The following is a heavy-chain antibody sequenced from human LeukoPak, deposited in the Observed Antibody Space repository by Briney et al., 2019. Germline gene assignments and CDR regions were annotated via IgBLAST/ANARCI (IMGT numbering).Heavy chain of an antibody. CDR2: IYHSGTS. J-gene: IGHJ4*02. Sequence: SETLSLTCTVSSASISTYYWSWIRQPPGKGLEWIGYIYHSGTSNYNPSLKSRVTMSVDTSKSQFSLSLSSVTSADTAVYYCAEAAKYYFGSDTYYYFDYWGQGILVTVSS. CDR3: AEAAKYYFGSDTYYYFDY. V-gene: IGHV4-59*03. D-gene: IGHD3-10*01. CDR1: SASISTYY.